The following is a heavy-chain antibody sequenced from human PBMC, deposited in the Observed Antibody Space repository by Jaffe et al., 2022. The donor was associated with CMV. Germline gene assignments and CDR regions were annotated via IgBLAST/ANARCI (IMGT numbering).Heavy chain of an antibody. CDR2: ISYDGSNK. J-gene: IGHJ6*04. CDR1: GFTFSSYG. D-gene: IGHD4-17*01. Sequence: QVQLVESGGGVVQPGRSLRLSCAASGFTFSSYGMHWVRQAPGKGLEWVAVISYDGSNKYYADSVKGRFTISRDNSKNTLYLQMNSLRAEDTAVYYCAKSDKVPKIHDYGDYVPLDYYYGMDVWGKGTKVTVSS. V-gene: IGHV3-30*18. CDR3: AKSDKVPKIHDYGDYVPLDYYYGMDV.